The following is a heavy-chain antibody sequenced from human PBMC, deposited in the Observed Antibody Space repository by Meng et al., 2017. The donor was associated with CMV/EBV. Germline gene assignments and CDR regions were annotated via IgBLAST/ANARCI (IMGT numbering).Heavy chain of an antibody. CDR3: ARDRWQSQVVPSRVHWFDP. Sequence: GESLKISCAASGFTFSSYSMNWVRQAPGKGLEWVSSISSSSSYIYYAGSVKGRFTISRDNAKNSLYLQMNSLRAEDTAVYYCARDRWQSQVVPSRVHWFDPWGQGTLVTVSS. CDR2: ISSSSSYI. V-gene: IGHV3-21*01. J-gene: IGHJ5*02. D-gene: IGHD2-2*01. CDR1: GFTFSSYS.